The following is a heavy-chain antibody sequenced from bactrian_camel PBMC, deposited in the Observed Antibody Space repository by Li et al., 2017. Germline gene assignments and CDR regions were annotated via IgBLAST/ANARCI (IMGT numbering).Heavy chain of an antibody. CDR2: IASVGSA. J-gene: IGHJ4*01. D-gene: IGHD6*01. Sequence: QVQLVESGGGLVQPGGSLRLSCAASGYIVSGYCMGWFRQAPGKEREGVAAIASVGSAVYRDSVKGRFTITKDSSKNILYLQMNILKPEDTAMYYCAADHPTPAGLCPGVERVADLGHSGPGPRSPSP. V-gene: IGHV3S53*01. CDR1: GYIVSGYC.